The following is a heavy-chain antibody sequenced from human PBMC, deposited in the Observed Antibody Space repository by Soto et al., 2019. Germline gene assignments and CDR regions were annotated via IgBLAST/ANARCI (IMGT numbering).Heavy chain of an antibody. CDR1: GYTFTSYA. V-gene: IGHV1-18*01. J-gene: IGHJ4*02. CDR2: ISANNGNT. Sequence: QAQLVQSGTEVEKPGASVKVSCKASGYTFTSYAISWVRQAPGQGLEWRGWISANNGNTNYAQKLQGRVTMTADTSTSTAYMEPRSLRSDDTAVYYCARGWGGVVVAGTRLDYWGQGTLVTVSS. CDR3: ARGWGGVVVAGTRLDY. D-gene: IGHD6-19*01.